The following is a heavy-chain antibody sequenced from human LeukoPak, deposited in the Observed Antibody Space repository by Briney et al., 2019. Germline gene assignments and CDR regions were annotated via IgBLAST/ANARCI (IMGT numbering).Heavy chain of an antibody. Sequence: SVKVSCKASGGTFSSYAISWVRQAPGQGLEWMGGIIPIFGTANYAQKFQGRVTITADESTSTAYMELSSLRSEDTAVYYCARELPSRMGYYYGMDVWGQGTTVTVSS. CDR1: GGTFSSYA. CDR3: ARELPSRMGYYYGMDV. J-gene: IGHJ6*02. D-gene: IGHD2-15*01. V-gene: IGHV1-69*13. CDR2: IIPIFGTA.